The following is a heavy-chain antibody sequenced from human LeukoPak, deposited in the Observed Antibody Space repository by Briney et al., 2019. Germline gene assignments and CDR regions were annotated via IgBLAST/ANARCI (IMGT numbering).Heavy chain of an antibody. Sequence: SETLSLTCTVSGGSISSYYWSWIRQPPGKGLEWIGYIYYSGSTNYNPSLKSRVTISVYTSKNQFSLKLSSVTAADTAVYYCARGSGILTGYYPLYYFDYWGQGTLVTVSS. CDR3: ARGSGILTGYYPLYYFDY. J-gene: IGHJ4*02. CDR1: GGSISSYY. D-gene: IGHD3-9*01. CDR2: IYYSGST. V-gene: IGHV4-59*01.